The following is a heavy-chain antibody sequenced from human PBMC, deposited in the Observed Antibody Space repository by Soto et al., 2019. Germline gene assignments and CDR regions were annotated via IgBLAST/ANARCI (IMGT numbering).Heavy chain of an antibody. CDR2: ISWNSGNV. Sequence: EVHLEESGGGLVQPGRSLRLSCAASGFTFDDYAMHWVRQAPGKGLEWVSVISWNSGNVGYADSVKGRVTISRDNAKNSLYLQMNSLRTEDTALYYCAKETGNWNDGTSYYFDYWGQGTLVTVSS. CDR1: GFTFDDYA. J-gene: IGHJ4*02. V-gene: IGHV3-9*01. CDR3: AKETGNWNDGTSYYFDY. D-gene: IGHD1-1*01.